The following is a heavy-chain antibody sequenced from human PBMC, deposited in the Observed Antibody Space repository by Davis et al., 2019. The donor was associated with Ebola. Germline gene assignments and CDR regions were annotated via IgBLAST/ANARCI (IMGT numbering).Heavy chain of an antibody. D-gene: IGHD3-16*01. CDR3: GKDLTPGGMDV. Sequence: PGGSLRLSCAASGFTFGDYWMTWVRQAPGKGLEWVAGIMLRKGYADYADSVKGRFTISRDRGKNTLYLQMNSLRTDDTALYFCGKDLTPGGMDVWGRGTKVTVSS. V-gene: IGHV3-9*01. CDR2: IMLRKGYA. J-gene: IGHJ6*02. CDR1: GFTFGDYW.